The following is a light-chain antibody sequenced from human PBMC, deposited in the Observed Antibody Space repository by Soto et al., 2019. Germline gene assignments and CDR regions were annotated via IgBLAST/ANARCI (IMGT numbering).Light chain of an antibody. CDR3: QHSSSDFTT. Sequence: VQLTVSPTSLSASLGGKETSTCXASQTISPFLNWYQCKPGKPPKLLIYESSNLRGGVSSRFRGSGSGTDFTLTIDRLQSDDFATYYCQHSSSDFTTFAQGTRLEIK. CDR2: ESS. CDR1: QTISPF. J-gene: IGKJ5*01. V-gene: IGKV1-39*01.